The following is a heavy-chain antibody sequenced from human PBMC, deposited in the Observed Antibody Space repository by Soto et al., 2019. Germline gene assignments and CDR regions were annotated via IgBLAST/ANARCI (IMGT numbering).Heavy chain of an antibody. J-gene: IGHJ5*02. CDR1: GGSISNYY. Sequence: SETLSLTCTVSGGSISNYYWSWIRQPPGMGLEWIGYIYYSGSANYNPSLKSRVTISVDMSKNQFSLKLSSVTAADTAVYYCTRDASMFDAWGQGALVTASS. D-gene: IGHD2-15*01. CDR3: TRDASMFDA. V-gene: IGHV4-59*01. CDR2: IYYSGSA.